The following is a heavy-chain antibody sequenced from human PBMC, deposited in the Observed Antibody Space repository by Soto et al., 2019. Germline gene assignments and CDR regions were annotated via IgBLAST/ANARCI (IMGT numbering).Heavy chain of an antibody. Sequence: EVQLVESGGGLVQPGRSLRLSCAASGFTFDDYAMHWVRQAPGKGLEWVSGISWNSGSIGYADSVKGRFTISRDNAKNTQYQQMNSLSTEDTALYYCAKGVGPAAIVKTPTTQGYYYYYLDVWGKGTTVTGSS. D-gene: IGHD2-2*01. CDR1: GFTFDDYA. J-gene: IGHJ6*03. CDR2: ISWNSGSI. V-gene: IGHV3-9*01. CDR3: AKGVGPAAIVKTPTTQGYYYYYLDV.